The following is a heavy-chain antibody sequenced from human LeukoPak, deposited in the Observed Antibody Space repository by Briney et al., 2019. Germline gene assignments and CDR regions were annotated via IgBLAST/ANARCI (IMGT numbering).Heavy chain of an antibody. Sequence: SVKVSCKASGGTFSSYAISWVRQAPGQGLEWMGGIIPIFGTANYAQKFQGRVTITADESTSTAYMELSSLRSEDTAVYYCARDRYGGNSVVYYYYGMDVWGQGTTVTVSS. V-gene: IGHV1-69*01. CDR1: GGTFSSYA. CDR3: ARDRYGGNSVVYYYYGMDV. J-gene: IGHJ6*02. D-gene: IGHD4-23*01. CDR2: IIPIFGTA.